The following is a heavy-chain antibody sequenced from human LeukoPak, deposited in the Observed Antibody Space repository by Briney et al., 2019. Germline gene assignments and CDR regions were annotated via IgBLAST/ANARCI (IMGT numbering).Heavy chain of an antibody. Sequence: GGSLRLSCAASGFTFSSYWMSWVRQAPGKGLVWVANIKQDGSEKYYVDSVKGRFTISRDNAKNSLYLQMNSLRAEDTAVYYCARVDCSSTSCYFWRETPYYYMDVWGKGTTVTISS. CDR2: IKQDGSEK. D-gene: IGHD2-2*01. V-gene: IGHV3-7*01. CDR3: ARVDCSSTSCYFWRETPYYYMDV. J-gene: IGHJ6*03. CDR1: GFTFSSYW.